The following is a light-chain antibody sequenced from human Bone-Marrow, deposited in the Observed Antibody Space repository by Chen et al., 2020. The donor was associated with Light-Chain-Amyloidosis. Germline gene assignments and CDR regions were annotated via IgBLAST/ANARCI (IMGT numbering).Light chain of an antibody. V-gene: IGKV4-1*01. CDR3: QQYYSTPPT. Sequence: DIVMTQSPDSLAVSLGERATINCKSSQSLLYRSNNKNYLAWYQQKPGQSPKLLYYWPSTRESGVPDRFIGSGSGTDFTLTISSLQAEDVAVYYCQQYYSTPPTFGQGTKVEIK. J-gene: IGKJ1*01. CDR1: QSLLYRSNNKNY. CDR2: WPS.